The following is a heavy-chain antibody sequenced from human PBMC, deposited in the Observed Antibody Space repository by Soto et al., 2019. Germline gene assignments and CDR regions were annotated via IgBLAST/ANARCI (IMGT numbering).Heavy chain of an antibody. CDR2: INAENGKT. D-gene: IGHD6-19*01. CDR3: ATAGSGWYVLTS. J-gene: IGHJ5*02. V-gene: IGHV1-3*01. Sequence: QVQLVQSGAEVKKPGASVNISCKASGNTFNTSALHWVRQAPGQRLQWLGWINAENGKTRYSQNFQGRVTITRETSASTAYLELSSLRSDDTALYYCATAGSGWYVLTSWGQGTLVTVSS. CDR1: GNTFNTSA.